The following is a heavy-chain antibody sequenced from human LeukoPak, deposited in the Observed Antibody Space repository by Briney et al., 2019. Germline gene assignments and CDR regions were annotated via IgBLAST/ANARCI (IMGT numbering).Heavy chain of an antibody. Sequence: PGGSLRLSCAASGFTFSSYSMNWVRQAPGKGLEWVSSISSSSSYIYYADSVRGRFTISRDDAKTSLYLQMNSLRAEDTAVYYCARDRGFPYKLAFDVWGQGTMVTVSS. CDR1: GFTFSSYS. D-gene: IGHD3-10*01. CDR3: ARDRGFPYKLAFDV. CDR2: ISSSSSYI. V-gene: IGHV3-21*04. J-gene: IGHJ3*01.